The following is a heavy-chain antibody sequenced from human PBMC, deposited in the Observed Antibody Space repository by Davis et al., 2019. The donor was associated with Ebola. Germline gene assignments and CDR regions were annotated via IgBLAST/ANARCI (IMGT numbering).Heavy chain of an antibody. V-gene: IGHV3-15*01. CDR1: GFTFSNAW. J-gene: IGHJ6*02. CDR3: TTVWDTAMVTPHYYYYYGMDV. Sequence: GESLKISCAASGFTFSNAWMSWVRQAPGKGLEWVGRIKSKTDGGTTDYAAPVKGRFTISRDDSKNTLYLQMNSLKTEDTAVYYCTTVWDTAMVTPHYYYYYGMDVWGQGTTVTVSS. D-gene: IGHD5-18*01. CDR2: IKSKTDGGTT.